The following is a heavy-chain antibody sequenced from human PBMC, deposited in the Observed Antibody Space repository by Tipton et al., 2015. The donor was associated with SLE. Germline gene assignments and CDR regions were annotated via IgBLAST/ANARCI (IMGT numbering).Heavy chain of an antibody. D-gene: IGHD6-19*01. CDR1: GGALSTYY. Sequence: TLSLTCTVSGGALSTYYWSWIRQSPEKGLEWIGCVYYSGNANYNPSLENRVTLSVDTSKNQFSLRLTSVTAADTAVYYCARSAPSLAVAVYYFDYWGQGTLVTVSS. J-gene: IGHJ4*02. CDR2: VYYSGNA. CDR3: ARSAPSLAVAVYYFDY. V-gene: IGHV4-59*08.